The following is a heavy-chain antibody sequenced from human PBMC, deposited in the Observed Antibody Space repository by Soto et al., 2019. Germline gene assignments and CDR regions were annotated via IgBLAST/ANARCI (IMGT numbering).Heavy chain of an antibody. CDR3: ASGAAAAPTSVDY. D-gene: IGHD6-13*01. CDR1: GGTFSSYA. Sequence: SVKVSCKASGGTFSSYAIIWVRQAPGQGLEWMGGIIPIFGTANYAQKFQGRVTITADESTSTAYMELSSLRSEDTAVYYCASGAAAAPTSVDYWGQGTLVTVSS. CDR2: IIPIFGTA. J-gene: IGHJ4*02. V-gene: IGHV1-69*01.